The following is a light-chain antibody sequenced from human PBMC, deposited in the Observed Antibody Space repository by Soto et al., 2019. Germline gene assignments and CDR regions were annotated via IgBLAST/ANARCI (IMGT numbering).Light chain of an antibody. Sequence: EIVLTQSPGTLSLSPGERATLSCRASQSINSRYLAWYQQKPGQAPRLLIYGASSRATGIPDRFSGSGSGTDFTLTISRLEPEDCAVYYCQQFGSSPGFTFGPGTKVDI. CDR2: GAS. CDR1: QSINSRY. V-gene: IGKV3-20*01. J-gene: IGKJ3*01. CDR3: QQFGSSPGFT.